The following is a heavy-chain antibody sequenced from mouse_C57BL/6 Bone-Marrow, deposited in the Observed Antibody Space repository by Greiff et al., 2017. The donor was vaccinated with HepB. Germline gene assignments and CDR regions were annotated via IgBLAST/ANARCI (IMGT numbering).Heavy chain of an antibody. J-gene: IGHJ1*03. D-gene: IGHD1-1*01. V-gene: IGHV5-4*01. Sequence: DVMLVESGGGLVKPGGSLKLSCAASGFTFSSYAMSWVRQTPEKRLEWVATISDGGSYTYYPDNVKGRFTISRDNAKNNLYLQMSHLKSEDTAMYYCARDGTITTVVEDWYFDVWGTGTTVTVSS. CDR3: ARDGTITTVVEDWYFDV. CDR2: ISDGGSYT. CDR1: GFTFSSYA.